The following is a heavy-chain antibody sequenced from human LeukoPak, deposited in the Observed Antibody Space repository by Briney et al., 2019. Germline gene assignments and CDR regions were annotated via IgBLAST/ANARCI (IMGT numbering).Heavy chain of an antibody. V-gene: IGHV5-51*01. D-gene: IGHD3-16*02. Sequence: GESLKISCTGSGYSFSNYWIGWVRRMPGKGLEWMGIIYPGDSDTRYSPSFQGQVTISADKSLSTAYLQWSSLKASDTAIYYCARHRYTADAYYYMDVWGEGTTVTVSS. CDR1: GYSFSNYW. J-gene: IGHJ6*03. CDR3: ARHRYTADAYYYMDV. CDR2: IYPGDSDT.